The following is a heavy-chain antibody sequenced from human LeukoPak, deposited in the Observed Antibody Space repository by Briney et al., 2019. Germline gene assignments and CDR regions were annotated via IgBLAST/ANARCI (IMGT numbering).Heavy chain of an antibody. CDR3: VRHRTGDTKVFDY. CDR1: GGSISGFY. Sequence: PSETLSLTCTVSGGSISGFYWSWIRQPPGKGLEWIGQIYYSGIASYNPSLKSRVTISVDTSKNQFSLKLSSVTAADTALYFCVRHRTGDTKVFDYWGQGALVTVSS. J-gene: IGHJ4*02. CDR2: IYYSGIA. D-gene: IGHD1-26*01. V-gene: IGHV4-59*08.